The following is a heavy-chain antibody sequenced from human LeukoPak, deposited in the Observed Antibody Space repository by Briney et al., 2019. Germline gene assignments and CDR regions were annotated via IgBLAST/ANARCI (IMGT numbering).Heavy chain of an antibody. CDR2: INSDGSTT. Sequence: PGGSLRLSCAASGFTFSSYWMHWVRQAPGKGLVWVSRINSDGSTTSYADSVKGRFTISRDNAKNTLYLQMNNLRVEDAAVYYCARDWNGYCDYWGQGTLVTVSS. D-gene: IGHD3-3*01. CDR3: ARDWNGYCDY. V-gene: IGHV3-74*01. J-gene: IGHJ4*02. CDR1: GFTFSSYW.